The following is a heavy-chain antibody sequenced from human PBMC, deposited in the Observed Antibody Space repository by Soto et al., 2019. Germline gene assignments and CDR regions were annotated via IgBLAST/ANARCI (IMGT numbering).Heavy chain of an antibody. CDR2: ISAAGDP. J-gene: IGHJ6*02. V-gene: IGHV3-13*05. CDR1: GFTFRNYD. Sequence: EVQLVESGAGLVQPGGSLRLSSEASGFTFRNYDMHWVREGTGKGLEWVSGISAAGDPDYADSVEGRFTISRENAQNSFFLQMNSLRVGDTAVYYCARTDTDFYGLDVWGQGTTVIVSS. CDR3: ARTDTDFYGLDV.